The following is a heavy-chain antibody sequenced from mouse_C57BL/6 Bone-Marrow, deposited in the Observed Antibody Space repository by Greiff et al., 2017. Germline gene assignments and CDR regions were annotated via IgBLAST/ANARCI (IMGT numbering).Heavy chain of an antibody. CDR1: GFTFSDYG. CDR2: ISNLAYSI. V-gene: IGHV5-15*01. Sequence: EVQGVESGGGLVQPGGSLKLSCAASGFTFSDYGMAWVRQAPRKGPEWVAFISNLAYSIYYADTVTGRFTISRENAKNTLYLEMSSLRSEDTAMYYCARQNRNYYAMDYWGQRTSVTVSS. J-gene: IGHJ4*01. CDR3: ARQNRNYYAMDY.